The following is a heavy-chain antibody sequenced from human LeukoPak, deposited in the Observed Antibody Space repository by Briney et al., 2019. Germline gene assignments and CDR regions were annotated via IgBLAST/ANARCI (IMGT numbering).Heavy chain of an antibody. J-gene: IGHJ6*03. Sequence: GGSLRLSCAASGFTLSSYDIHWVRQATGEGLEWVSGIGTAGEIYYPGSVKGRFTISRENAKNSLYLQMNSLRAEDTAVYYCARVGIPYYMDVWGKGTTVTISS. CDR2: IGTAGEI. CDR1: GFTLSSYD. D-gene: IGHD1-14*01. CDR3: ARVGIPYYMDV. V-gene: IGHV3-13*01.